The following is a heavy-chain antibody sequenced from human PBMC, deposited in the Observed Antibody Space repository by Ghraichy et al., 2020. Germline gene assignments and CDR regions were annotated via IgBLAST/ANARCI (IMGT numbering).Heavy chain of an antibody. V-gene: IGHV4-39*01. CDR2: IYYSGST. CDR1: GGSISSSSYY. J-gene: IGHJ4*02. CDR3: ASLINPIAVAGTFHFVFDY. Sequence: SETLSLTCTVSGGSISSSSYYWGWIRQPPGKGLEWIGSIYYSGSTYYNPSLKSRVTISVDTSKNQFSLKLSSVTAADTAVYYCASLINPIAVAGTFHFVFDYWGQGTLVTVSS. D-gene: IGHD6-19*01.